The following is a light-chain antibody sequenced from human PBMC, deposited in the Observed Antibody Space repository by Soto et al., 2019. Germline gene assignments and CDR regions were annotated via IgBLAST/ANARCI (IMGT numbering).Light chain of an antibody. CDR3: QQRSNWPIT. CDR1: QSISSY. J-gene: IGKJ5*01. CDR2: AAS. Sequence: DNQMNQSPSSLSASVGDRVTITCRASQSISSYLNWYQQKPGKAPKLLIYAASSLQSGVPSRFSGSGSGTDFTLTISSLEPEDFAVYYCQQRSNWPITFGQGTRLEIK. V-gene: IGKV1-39*01.